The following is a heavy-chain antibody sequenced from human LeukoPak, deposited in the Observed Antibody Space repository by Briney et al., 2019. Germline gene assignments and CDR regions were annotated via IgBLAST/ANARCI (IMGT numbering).Heavy chain of an antibody. Sequence: GESLKISCKGSGYSFTSYWIGWVRQMPGKGLGWMGIIYPGDSDTRYSPSFQGQVTISADKSISTAYLQWSSLKASDTAMYYYAMGADHSGFPIDYWGQGTLVTVSS. CDR3: AMGADHSGFPIDY. V-gene: IGHV5-51*01. J-gene: IGHJ4*02. D-gene: IGHD3-10*01. CDR2: IYPGDSDT. CDR1: GYSFTSYW.